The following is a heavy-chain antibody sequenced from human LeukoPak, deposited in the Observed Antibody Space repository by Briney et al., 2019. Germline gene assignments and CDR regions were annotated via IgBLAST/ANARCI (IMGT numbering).Heavy chain of an antibody. Sequence: GASVKVSCKASGGTFSSYAISWVRQAPGQGLEWMGGIIPIFGTANYAQKFQGRVTITADKSTSTAYMELSSLRSEDTAVYYCARVDRFGGRSFDYWGQGTLVTVSS. J-gene: IGHJ4*02. CDR1: GGTFSSYA. D-gene: IGHD3/OR15-3a*01. V-gene: IGHV1-69*06. CDR2: IIPIFGTA. CDR3: ARVDRFGGRSFDY.